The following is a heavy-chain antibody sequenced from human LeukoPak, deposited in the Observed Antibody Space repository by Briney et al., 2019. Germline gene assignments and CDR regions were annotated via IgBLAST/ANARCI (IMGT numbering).Heavy chain of an antibody. CDR2: IYHSGSP. J-gene: IGHJ6*02. CDR1: GGSIYSYY. V-gene: IGHV4-59*08. Sequence: SETLSLTCTVSGGSIYSYYWTWIRQPPGKRLEWIGNIYHSGSPNYNPSLKSRGTISIDTSRNQFSLQLTSVTAADTAVYYCARRGYSGYDFSGLDVWGQGTTVTVSS. CDR3: ARRGYSGYDFSGLDV. D-gene: IGHD1-26*01.